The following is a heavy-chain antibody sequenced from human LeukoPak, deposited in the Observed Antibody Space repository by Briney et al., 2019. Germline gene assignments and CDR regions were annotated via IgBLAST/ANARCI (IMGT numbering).Heavy chain of an antibody. V-gene: IGHV3-23*01. Sequence: GGSLRLSCVASGFMFRSYAMSWVRQAPGKGLEWVSGISGSGGNAYYADAVKGRFTISRDNSGNTLYLQMNSLRAEDTAVYYCARASLVVPAPRNAFDIWGQGTLVTVSS. J-gene: IGHJ4*02. CDR1: GFMFRSYA. CDR2: ISGSGGNA. CDR3: ARASLVVPAPRNAFDI. D-gene: IGHD2-2*01.